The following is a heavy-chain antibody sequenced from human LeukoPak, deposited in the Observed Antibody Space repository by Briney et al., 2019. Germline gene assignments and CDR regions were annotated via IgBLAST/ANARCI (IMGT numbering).Heavy chain of an antibody. V-gene: IGHV3-7*03. CDR2: INSDGSEG. D-gene: IGHD6-6*01. CDR1: GFTFSGFW. J-gene: IGHJ3*01. Sequence: PGGSLRLSCAVSGFTFSGFWMSWSRQAPGKGLEWVASINSDGSEGYYADVVKGRFTISRDNAKNSLYLQINSLRVEDTAVYYCARSSYSSSSSVWGQGTMVTVSS. CDR3: ARSSYSSSSSV.